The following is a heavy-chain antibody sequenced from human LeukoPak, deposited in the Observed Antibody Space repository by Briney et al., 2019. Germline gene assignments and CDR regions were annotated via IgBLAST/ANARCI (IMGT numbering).Heavy chain of an antibody. Sequence: GGSLRLSCAASGFTFSYYSMTWVRRSPGKGLEWVSSISRSSTYIYYADSLKGRFAISRDNSKNSLYLQMNSLRAEDTAVYYCARGGGDSGYDYDDFWGQGTLVTVSS. J-gene: IGHJ4*02. D-gene: IGHD5-12*01. V-gene: IGHV3-21*01. CDR2: ISRSSTYI. CDR1: GFTFSYYS. CDR3: ARGGGDSGYDYDDF.